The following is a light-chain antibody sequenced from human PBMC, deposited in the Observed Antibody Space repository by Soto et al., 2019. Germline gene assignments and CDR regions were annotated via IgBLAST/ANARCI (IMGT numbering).Light chain of an antibody. Sequence: EIVLTQSPATLSLSPRERATLSCRASQSVSSNYLAWYQQKPGQAPRLLIYDASSRATGIPDRFSGSGSGTDFTLTISRLEPEDFAVYYCQQYGSSPPYSFGQGTKLEIK. J-gene: IGKJ2*03. CDR1: QSVSSNY. V-gene: IGKV3-20*01. CDR2: DAS. CDR3: QQYGSSPPYS.